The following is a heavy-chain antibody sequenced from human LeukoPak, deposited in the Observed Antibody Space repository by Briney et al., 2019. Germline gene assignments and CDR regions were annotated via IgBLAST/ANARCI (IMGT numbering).Heavy chain of an antibody. CDR1: GFTFSNYG. Sequence: GGTLRLSCAASGFTFSNYGMSWVRQAPGKGLEWVSGISSSGGSTYYADSVKGRFTISRDNSKNTLFLQMNSLRAEDRAVYYCAKDRGYSSSCIDYWGQGTLVTVSS. CDR3: AKDRGYSSSCIDY. D-gene: IGHD6-13*01. CDR2: ISSSGGST. J-gene: IGHJ4*02. V-gene: IGHV3-23*01.